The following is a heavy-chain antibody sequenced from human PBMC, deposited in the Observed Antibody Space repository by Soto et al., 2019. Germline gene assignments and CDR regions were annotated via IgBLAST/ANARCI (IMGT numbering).Heavy chain of an antibody. CDR3: ARDLITDLDYDFWSGLPAFDY. D-gene: IGHD3-3*01. J-gene: IGHJ4*02. CDR1: GFTFSSYS. Sequence: PGGSLSLSCAASGFTFSSYSMNWVRQAPGKGLEWVSSISSSSSYIYYADSVKGRFTISRDNAKNSLYLQMNSLRAEDTAVYYCARDLITDLDYDFWSGLPAFDYWGQGTLVTVSS. CDR2: ISSSSSYI. V-gene: IGHV3-21*01.